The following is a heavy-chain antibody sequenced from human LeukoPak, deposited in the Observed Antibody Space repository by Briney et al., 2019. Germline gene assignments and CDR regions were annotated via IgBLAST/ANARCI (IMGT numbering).Heavy chain of an antibody. CDR3: ARGINFWSGYPPHY. D-gene: IGHD3-3*01. V-gene: IGHV4-39*01. J-gene: IGHJ4*02. CDR1: GGSISSSSYY. Sequence: PSETLSLTCTVSGGSISSSSYYWGWIRQPPGKGLEWIGSIYYSGSTYYNPSLKSRVTISVDTSKNRFSLKLSSVTAADTAVYYCARGINFWSGYPPHYWGQGSLVTVSS. CDR2: IYYSGST.